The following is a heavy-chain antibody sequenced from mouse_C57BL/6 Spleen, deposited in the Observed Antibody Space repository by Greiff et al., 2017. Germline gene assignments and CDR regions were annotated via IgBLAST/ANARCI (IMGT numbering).Heavy chain of an antibody. V-gene: IGHV1-39*01. CDR3: ARGGNYGSSFYAMDY. D-gene: IGHD1-1*01. CDR1: GYSFTDYN. Sequence: VQLQQPGPELVKPGASVKISCKASGYSFTDYNMNWVKQSNGKSLEWIGVINPNYGTTSYNQKFKGKATLTVDQSSSTAYMQLNSLTSEDSAVYYGARGGNYGSSFYAMDYWGQGTSVTVSS. J-gene: IGHJ4*01. CDR2: INPNYGTT.